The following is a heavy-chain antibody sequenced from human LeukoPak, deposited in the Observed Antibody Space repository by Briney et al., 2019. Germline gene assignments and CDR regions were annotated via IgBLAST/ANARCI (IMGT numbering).Heavy chain of an antibody. CDR1: GFTFSSDA. CDR3: AKENIAARPPRVIDY. CDR2: ISGSGGST. V-gene: IGHV3-23*01. D-gene: IGHD6-6*01. Sequence: GGSLRLSCAASGFTFSSDAMSWVRQAPWKGLEWVSAISGSGGSTYYADSVKGRFTISRDNSKNTLYLQMNSLRAEDTAVYYCAKENIAARPPRVIDYWGQGTLVTVSS. J-gene: IGHJ4*02.